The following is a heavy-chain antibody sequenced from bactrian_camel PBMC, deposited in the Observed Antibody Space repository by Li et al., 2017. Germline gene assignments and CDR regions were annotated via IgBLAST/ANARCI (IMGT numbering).Heavy chain of an antibody. CDR2: INSGGGST. Sequence: DVQLVESGGGLVQPGGSLRLSCAASGFTFSTYDMSWVRQAPGKGLEWVSAINSGGGSTYYADSVKGRFTISRDNAKNTVYLQMNSLQPEDTGVYYCVRSNNRAFGIWGQGTQVTVS. J-gene: IGHJ4*01. V-gene: IGHV3S40*01. D-gene: IGHD1*01. CDR1: GFTFSTYD. CDR3: VRSNNRAFGI.